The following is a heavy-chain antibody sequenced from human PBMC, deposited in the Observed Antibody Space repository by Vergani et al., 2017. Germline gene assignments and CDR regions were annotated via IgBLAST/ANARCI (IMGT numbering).Heavy chain of an antibody. D-gene: IGHD3-22*01. J-gene: IGHJ4*02. Sequence: EVQLLESGGGLVQPGGSLRLSCAASGFTFSSYAMSWVRPAPGKGLEWVSAISGSGGSTYYADSVKGRFTISRDNSKNTLYLQMNSLRAEDTAVYYCANLGQGITMIGEIDYWGQGTLVTVSS. V-gene: IGHV3-23*01. CDR2: ISGSGGST. CDR3: ANLGQGITMIGEIDY. CDR1: GFTFSSYA.